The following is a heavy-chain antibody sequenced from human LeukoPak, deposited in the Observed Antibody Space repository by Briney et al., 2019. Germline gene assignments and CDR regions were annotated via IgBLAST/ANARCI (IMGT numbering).Heavy chain of an antibody. CDR1: GGTFSSYA. J-gene: IGHJ5*02. CDR3: ARAPYSSGWYGQYNWFDP. D-gene: IGHD6-19*01. CDR2: IIPIFGTA. Sequence: SVKVSCKASGGTFSSYAISWVRQAPGQGLGWMGGIIPIFGTANYAQKFQGRVTITTDESTSTAYMELSSLRSEDTAVYYCARAPYSSGWYGQYNWFDPWGQGTLVTVSS. V-gene: IGHV1-69*05.